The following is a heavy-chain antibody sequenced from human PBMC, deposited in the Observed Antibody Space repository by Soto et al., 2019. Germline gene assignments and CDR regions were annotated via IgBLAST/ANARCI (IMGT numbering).Heavy chain of an antibody. V-gene: IGHV1-18*01. D-gene: IGHD3-3*01. CDR1: GYTFTSYG. CDR2: ISAYNGNT. J-gene: IGHJ6*03. CDR3: ARGRGYDFWNYYMDV. Sequence: ASVKVSCKASGYTFTSYGISWVRQAPGQGLEWMGWISAYNGNTNYAQKLQGRVTMTTDTSTSTVYMELRSLRSEDTAVYYCARGRGYDFWNYYMDVWGKGTTVTAP.